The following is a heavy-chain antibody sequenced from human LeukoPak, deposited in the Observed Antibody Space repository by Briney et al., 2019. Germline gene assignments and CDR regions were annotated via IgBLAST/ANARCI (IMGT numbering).Heavy chain of an antibody. Sequence: SETLSLTCTVSGGSISSGDYYWSWLRQPPGKGLEWIGYIFYSGSTYYNPSLKSRVTISLDTSKNQFSLKLSSVTAADTAVYYCANGDYETRYYGMDVWGQGTTVTVSS. CDR1: GGSISSGDYY. D-gene: IGHD4-17*01. J-gene: IGHJ6*02. CDR3: ANGDYETRYYGMDV. CDR2: IFYSGST. V-gene: IGHV4-30-4*01.